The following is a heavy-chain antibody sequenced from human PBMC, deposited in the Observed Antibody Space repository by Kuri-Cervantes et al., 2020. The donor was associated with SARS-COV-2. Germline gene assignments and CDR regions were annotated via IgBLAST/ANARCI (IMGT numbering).Heavy chain of an antibody. CDR3: AKRHCSSTSCHSYYYYMDV. Sequence: ASVKVSCKASGYTFTSYYMHWVRQAPGQGLEWMGWINPNSGGTNYAQKFQGRVTMTRDTSISTAYMELSRLRSDDTAVYYCAKRHCSSTSCHSYYYYMDVWGKGTTVTVSS. CDR2: INPNSGGT. D-gene: IGHD2-2*01. V-gene: IGHV1-2*02. CDR1: GYTFTSYY. J-gene: IGHJ6*03.